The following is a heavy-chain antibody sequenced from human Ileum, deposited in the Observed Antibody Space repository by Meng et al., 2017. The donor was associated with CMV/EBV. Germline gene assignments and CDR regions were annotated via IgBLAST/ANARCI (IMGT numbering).Heavy chain of an antibody. J-gene: IGHJ5*02. CDR2: KNKHGNDI. CDR3: ARDQAWFGP. CDR1: GYMLWEYW. V-gene: IGHV3-7*01. Sequence: SISCEGAGYMLWEYWMTWVGQEQGKGLELGANKNKHGNDINYVDSVKGRFTISRDNAENSVYLQMNSLRVEDTAVYYCARDQAWFGPWGQGTLVTVSS.